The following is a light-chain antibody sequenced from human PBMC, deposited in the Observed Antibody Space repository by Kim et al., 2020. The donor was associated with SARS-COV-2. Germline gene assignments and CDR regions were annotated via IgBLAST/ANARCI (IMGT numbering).Light chain of an antibody. V-gene: IGLV4-69*01. CDR2: LNGDGTY. CDR3: QTWGTGLHWV. Sequence: QLVLTQSPSASASLGASVKLTCTLSSGHSRFAITWHQKRPEKGPRFLMRLNGDGTYNKADGVPDRFSGPSSGADRYLTISSLQSEDEADYYCQTWGTGLHWVFGGGTKVTVL. J-gene: IGLJ3*02. CDR1: SGHSRFA.